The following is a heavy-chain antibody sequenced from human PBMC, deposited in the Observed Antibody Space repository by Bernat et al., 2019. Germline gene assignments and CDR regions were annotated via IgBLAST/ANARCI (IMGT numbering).Heavy chain of an antibody. V-gene: IGHV3-33*01. CDR1: GFTFSSYG. CDR3: ARDTYPGFDY. CDR2: IWYDGSNK. Sequence: VQLVESGGGVVQPGRSLRLSCAASGFTFSSYGMHWVRQAPGKGLEWVAVIWYDGSNKYYADTVKGRFNISRDNSKNTLYMQMNSLRAEDTAVYYCARDTYPGFDYWGQGTLVTVSS. J-gene: IGHJ4*02.